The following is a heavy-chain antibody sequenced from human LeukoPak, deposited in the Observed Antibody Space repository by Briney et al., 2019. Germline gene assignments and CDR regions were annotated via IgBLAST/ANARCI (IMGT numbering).Heavy chain of an antibody. V-gene: IGHV3-11*04. Sequence: KPGGSLRLSCAASGFTFSDYYMSWIRQAPGKGLEWVSYISSSSSTIYYADSVKGRFTISRDNAKNSLYLQMNSLRDEDTAVYYCARGRSSVSRFDPWGQGTLVTVSS. J-gene: IGHJ5*02. CDR3: ARGRSSVSRFDP. D-gene: IGHD6-6*01. CDR1: GFTFSDYY. CDR2: ISSSSSTI.